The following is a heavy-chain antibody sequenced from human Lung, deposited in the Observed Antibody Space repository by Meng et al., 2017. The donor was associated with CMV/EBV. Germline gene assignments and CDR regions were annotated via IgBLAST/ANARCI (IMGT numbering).Heavy chain of an antibody. Sequence: GGSLRLSCQASGFSFATSWMAWVRQTPGKGLEWMGVIYVGGSDTSYSPSFQGHVTLSVDKSNSTAYLQWGSLKSSDTAIYFCARRLSRASASSRFDPWGQGTLVTVSS. CDR2: IYVGGSDT. V-gene: IGHV5-51*01. D-gene: IGHD2-2*01. CDR3: ARRLSRASASSRFDP. CDR1: GFSFATSW. J-gene: IGHJ5*02.